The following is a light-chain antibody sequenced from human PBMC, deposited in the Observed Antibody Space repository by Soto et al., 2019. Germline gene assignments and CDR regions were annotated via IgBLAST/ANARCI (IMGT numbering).Light chain of an antibody. J-gene: IGKJ1*01. CDR3: QQYGIYART. CDR1: QSISTS. V-gene: IGKV1-5*03. CDR2: MAS. Sequence: DIQMTQSPSTLSAFVGDRVTITCRASQSISTSLAWYQQKQGKAPKLLIYMASILESGVPTRFSGSGSATEFPLSTNSLQPDDFATYYCQQYGIYARTFGQGTKVEIK.